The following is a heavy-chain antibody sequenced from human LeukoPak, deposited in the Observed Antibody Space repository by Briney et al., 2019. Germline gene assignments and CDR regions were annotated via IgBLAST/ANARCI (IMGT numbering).Heavy chain of an antibody. V-gene: IGHV5-51*01. CDR2: IYPGDSDT. CDR1: GYTFTNYW. J-gene: IGHJ5*02. Sequence: GESLKISCKGSGYTFTNYWIGWVRQMPGKGLEWMGIIYPGDSDTRYSPSFQGQVTISADKSISTAYLQWSSLKASDTAMYYCARRDYYGSGSYNWFDPWGQGTLVTVSS. D-gene: IGHD3-10*01. CDR3: ARRDYYGSGSYNWFDP.